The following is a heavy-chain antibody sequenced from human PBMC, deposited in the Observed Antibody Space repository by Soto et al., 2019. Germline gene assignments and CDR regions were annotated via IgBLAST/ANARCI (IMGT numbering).Heavy chain of an antibody. D-gene: IGHD4-17*01. CDR1: GFTFRGYA. CDR2: ISAAGGST. Sequence: EVQLLESGGGLVQPGGSLRLSCAASGFTFRGYAMSWVRQAPGKGPEWVSSISAAGGSTYYADSVKGRCTISRDNSRATVFLQMNSLRAEDKALYYCAKDPNGDYVGAFDIWGQGTVVTVSS. J-gene: IGHJ3*02. V-gene: IGHV3-23*01. CDR3: AKDPNGDYVGAFDI.